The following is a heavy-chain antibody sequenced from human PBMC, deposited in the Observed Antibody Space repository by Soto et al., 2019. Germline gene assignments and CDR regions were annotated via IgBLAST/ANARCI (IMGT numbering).Heavy chain of an antibody. CDR3: ARDRDDILTGYLT. CDR1: GGTFSSYA. J-gene: IGHJ5*02. V-gene: IGHV1-18*01. D-gene: IGHD3-9*01. Sequence: EASVKVSCKASGGTFSSYAISWVRQAPGQGLEWMGGIIAHIGNTDYAQRLQGRVTLTTDTSTNTAYMELRSLKSDDTAVYYCARDRDDILTGYLTWSQGTLVTVSS. CDR2: IIAHIGNT.